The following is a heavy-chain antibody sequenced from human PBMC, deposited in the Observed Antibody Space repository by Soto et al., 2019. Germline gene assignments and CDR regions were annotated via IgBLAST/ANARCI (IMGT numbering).Heavy chain of an antibody. Sequence: SETRSLTCAGYGGSFSGYYRSLIRHLPGKGLEWIGEINHSGSTNYNPSLKSRVTISVDTSKNQFSLKLSSVTAADTAVYYCARGRPRRYYGSGSYSGYWGQGTPVTVS. J-gene: IGHJ4*02. CDR1: GGSFSGYY. CDR3: ARGRPRRYYGSGSYSGY. D-gene: IGHD3-10*01. V-gene: IGHV4-34*01. CDR2: INHSGST.